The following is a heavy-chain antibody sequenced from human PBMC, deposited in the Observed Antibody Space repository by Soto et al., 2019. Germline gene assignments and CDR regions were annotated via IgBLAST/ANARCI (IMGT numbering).Heavy chain of an antibody. D-gene: IGHD3-3*01. CDR1: GGSISSSNNY. Sequence: SETLSLTCTVSGGSISSSNNYWGWIRQPPGKGLEWIGSIYYSGHTYYNPSLKSRVTMSVDTSKNQFSLKLSSVTAADTAVYYCARPGADSWSGSYYYDGMDFWGQGTTVTVSS. CDR3: ARPGADSWSGSYYYDGMDF. CDR2: IYYSGHT. J-gene: IGHJ6*02. V-gene: IGHV4-39*01.